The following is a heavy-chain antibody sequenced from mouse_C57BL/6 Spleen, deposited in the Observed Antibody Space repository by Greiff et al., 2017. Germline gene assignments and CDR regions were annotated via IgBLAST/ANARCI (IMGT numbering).Heavy chain of an antibody. CDR2: ISDGGSYT. CDR1: GFTFSSYA. D-gene: IGHD1-1*01. CDR3: ARDVHGSSYVQYFDG. Sequence: EVKLVESGGGLVTPGGSLKLSCAASGFTFSSYAMSWVRQTPEKRLEWVATISDGGSYTYYPDNVKGRFTISRDNAKNNLYLKMSHLNSEDTAMYYCARDVHGSSYVQYFDGWGTGTRVAFSS. V-gene: IGHV5-4*01. J-gene: IGHJ1*03.